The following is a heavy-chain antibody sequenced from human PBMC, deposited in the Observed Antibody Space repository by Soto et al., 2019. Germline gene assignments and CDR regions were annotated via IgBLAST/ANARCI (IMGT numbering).Heavy chain of an antibody. CDR1: GFTFSSYG. V-gene: IGHV3-33*01. CDR3: ARDSPGNEIDY. Sequence: VQLVESGGGVVQPGRSLRLSCAASGFTFSSYGMHWVRQAPGKGLEWVAVIWYDGSNKYYADSVKGRFTISRDNSKNTLYLQMNSLRAEDTAVYYCARDSPGNEIDYWGQGTLVTVSS. CDR2: IWYDGSNK. J-gene: IGHJ4*02.